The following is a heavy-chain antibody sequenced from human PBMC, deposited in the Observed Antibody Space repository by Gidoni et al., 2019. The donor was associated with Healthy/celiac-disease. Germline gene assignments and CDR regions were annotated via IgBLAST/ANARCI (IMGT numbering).Heavy chain of an antibody. CDR2: RWYDGRNK. D-gene: IGHD3-16*02. CDR3: ARDRAPFGGVIVPSFDY. Sequence: QVQLVESGGGVVQPGRSLRLSCAASGFTFSSYGMHWVRQAPGKGLEWVAVRWYDGRNKYYADSVKGRFTISRDNSKNTLYLQMNSLRAEDTAVYYCARDRAPFGGVIVPSFDYWGQGTLVTVSS. CDR1: GFTFSSYG. J-gene: IGHJ4*02. V-gene: IGHV3-33*01.